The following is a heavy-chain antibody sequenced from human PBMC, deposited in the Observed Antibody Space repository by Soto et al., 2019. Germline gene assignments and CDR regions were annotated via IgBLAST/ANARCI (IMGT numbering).Heavy chain of an antibody. D-gene: IGHD3-3*01. J-gene: IGHJ4*02. V-gene: IGHV3-48*01. CDR3: ARCTSIFGVAPTNDY. CDR1: GFTFSCYS. Sequence: GGSLRLSCAASGFTFSCYSINWVRQAPGKGLEWVSYISSTGVTKYYADSVKGRFSISRDHAKNSVSLQMNSLRAEDTAIYYCARCTSIFGVAPTNDYWGQGTLVTVS. CDR2: ISSTGVTK.